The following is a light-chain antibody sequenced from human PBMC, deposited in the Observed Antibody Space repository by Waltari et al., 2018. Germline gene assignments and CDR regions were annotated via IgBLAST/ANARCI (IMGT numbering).Light chain of an antibody. Sequence: QSALTQPASVSGPPGQSTTIPCTGTSSAVGGYDYVSWYQQHHGKAPKLMIYDVTKRPSGVSNRFSGSKSGNTASLTISGLQAEDEADYYCKSYTSGRTYVFGTGTKVTVL. J-gene: IGLJ1*01. V-gene: IGLV2-14*01. CDR3: KSYTSGRTYV. CDR1: SSAVGGYDY. CDR2: DVT.